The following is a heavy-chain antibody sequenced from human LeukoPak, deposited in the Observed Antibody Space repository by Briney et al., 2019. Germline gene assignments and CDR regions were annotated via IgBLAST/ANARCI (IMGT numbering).Heavy chain of an antibody. CDR2: IYYSGTT. Sequence: SETLSLTCTVSGGSISSYYWSWIRQPPGKGLEWIGYIYYSGTTNYNPSLKSRVTISVDTSKNQFSLKLSSVTAADTAVYYCARATNKPHKQWLAPHDAFDIWGQGTMVTVSS. CDR3: ARATNKPHKQWLAPHDAFDI. V-gene: IGHV4-59*01. CDR1: GGSISSYY. D-gene: IGHD6-19*01. J-gene: IGHJ3*02.